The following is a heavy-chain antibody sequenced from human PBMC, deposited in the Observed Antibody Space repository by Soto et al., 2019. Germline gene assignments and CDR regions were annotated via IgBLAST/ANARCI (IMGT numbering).Heavy chain of an antibody. CDR3: AREGSSGYDRDYYYMDV. J-gene: IGHJ6*03. CDR1: GGTFSSYT. D-gene: IGHD5-12*01. Sequence: QVQLVQSGAEVKKPGSSEKVSCKASGGTFSSYTISWVRQAPGQGLEWMGRIIPILGIANYAQKFQGRVTITADKSTSTAYMELSSLRSEDTAVYYCAREGSSGYDRDYYYMDVWGKGTTVTVSS. V-gene: IGHV1-69*08. CDR2: IIPILGIA.